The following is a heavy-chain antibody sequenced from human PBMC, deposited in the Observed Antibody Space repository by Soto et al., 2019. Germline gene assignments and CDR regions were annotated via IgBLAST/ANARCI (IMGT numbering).Heavy chain of an antibody. D-gene: IGHD6-13*01. J-gene: IGHJ6*02. V-gene: IGHV3-74*01. Sequence: PGGSLRLSCAASGFTFTNYWMHWVRQVPGKGLIWVARVDADGSGTSYADSVKGRFSTSRDNAKNSLSLQINCLRAEDTAVYYCARDSSPNYYYYYGMDVWGQGTTVTVSS. CDR2: VDADGSGT. CDR3: ARDSSPNYYYYYGMDV. CDR1: GFTFTNYW.